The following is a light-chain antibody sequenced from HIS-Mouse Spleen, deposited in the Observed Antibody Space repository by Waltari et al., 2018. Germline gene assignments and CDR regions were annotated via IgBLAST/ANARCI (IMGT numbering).Light chain of an antibody. V-gene: IGLV2-11*01. CDR3: CSYAGSYTGV. CDR1: SSDVGGYNY. Sequence: QSALTQPRSVSGSPGQSVTIPCPGTSSDVGGYNYFSWYQQHPGKAPKLMIYDVSKRPSGVPDRFSGSKSGNTASLTISGLQAEDEADYYCCSYAGSYTGVFGTGTKVTVL. J-gene: IGLJ1*01. CDR2: DVS.